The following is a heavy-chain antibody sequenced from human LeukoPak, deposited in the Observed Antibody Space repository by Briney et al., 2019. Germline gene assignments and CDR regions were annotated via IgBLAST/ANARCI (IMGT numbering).Heavy chain of an antibody. CDR3: ARGVQLWYWFDP. CDR2: ISSSSSYI. CDR1: GFTFSSYS. V-gene: IGHV3-21*01. D-gene: IGHD5-18*01. J-gene: IGHJ5*02. Sequence: GGSLRLSCAASGFTFSSYSMNWVRQAPGKGLEWVSSISSSSSYIYYADSVKGRFTISRDNARNSLYLQMNSLRAEDTAVYYCARGVQLWYWFDPWGQGTLVTVSS.